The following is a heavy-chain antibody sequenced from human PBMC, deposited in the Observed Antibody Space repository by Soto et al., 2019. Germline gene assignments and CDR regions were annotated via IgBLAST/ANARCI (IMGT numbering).Heavy chain of an antibody. V-gene: IGHV4-39*01. CDR1: GGSISSSSYY. CDR3: ARGGYCTNGVCYHYYYGMDV. Sequence: SETLSLTCTVSGGSISSSSYYWGWIRQPPGKGLEWIGSIYYSGSTYYNPSLKSRVTISVDTSKNQFSLKLSSVTAADTAVYYCARGGYCTNGVCYHYYYGMDVWGQGTTVTVSS. D-gene: IGHD2-8*01. J-gene: IGHJ6*02. CDR2: IYYSGST.